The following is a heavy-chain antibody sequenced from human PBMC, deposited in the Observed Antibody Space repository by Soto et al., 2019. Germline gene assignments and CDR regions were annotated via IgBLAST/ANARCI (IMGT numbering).Heavy chain of an antibody. CDR2: IIPIFGTA. D-gene: IGHD2-2*01. CDR3: ARVGGCTSCSHYYYYGMDV. Sequence: ASVKVSCKASGGTFSSYAISWVRQAPGQGLEWMGGIIPIFGTANYAQKFQGRVTITADESTSTAYMELSSLRSEDTAVYYCARVGGCTSCSHYYYYGMDVWGQGTTVTVSS. CDR1: GGTFSSYA. J-gene: IGHJ6*02. V-gene: IGHV1-69*13.